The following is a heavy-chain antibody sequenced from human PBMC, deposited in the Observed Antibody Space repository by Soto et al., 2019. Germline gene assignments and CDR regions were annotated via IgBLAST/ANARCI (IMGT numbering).Heavy chain of an antibody. J-gene: IGHJ4*02. CDR2: IRSRADGETT. CDR3: TTGTAVAKYYFAF. Sequence: EVQLVESGGGLVEPGGSLRLSCAASGFTFNNAWMSWVRQAPGKGLEWVGRIRSRADGETTDYAVPVKVRFTISRDDSKNSLSRQMNSLKTEDTAVYYCTTGTAVAKYYFAFWGQGTLVTVSS. CDR1: GFTFNNAW. D-gene: IGHD5-18*01. V-gene: IGHV3-15*01.